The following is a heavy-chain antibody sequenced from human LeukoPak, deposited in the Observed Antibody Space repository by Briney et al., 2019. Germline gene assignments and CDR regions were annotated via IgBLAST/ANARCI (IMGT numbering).Heavy chain of an antibody. CDR2: ISSSGSSK. Sequence: GGSLRLSCAASGFTFATYEMNWVRQAPGKGLEWVSYISSSGSSKYYADSVKGRFTISRDNAKNSVYLQMTTLRGEDTAIYYCATLGEYNWFDSWGQGTLVTVSS. V-gene: IGHV3-48*03. D-gene: IGHD3-3*02. J-gene: IGHJ5*01. CDR1: GFTFATYE. CDR3: ATLGEYNWFDS.